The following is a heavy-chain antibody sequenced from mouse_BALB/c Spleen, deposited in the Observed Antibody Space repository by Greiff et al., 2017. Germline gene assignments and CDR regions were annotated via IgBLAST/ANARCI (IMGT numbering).Heavy chain of an antibody. CDR3: ASITTVPHWYFDV. CDR2: ISYSGST. J-gene: IGHJ1*01. CDR1: GYSITSDYA. Sequence: DVKLVESGPGLVKPSQSLSLTCTVTGYSITSDYAWNWIRQFPGNKLEWMGYISYSGSTSYNPSLKSRISITRDTSKNQFFLQLNSVTTEVTATYYCASITTVPHWYFDVWGAGTTVTVSS. V-gene: IGHV3-2*02. D-gene: IGHD1-1*01.